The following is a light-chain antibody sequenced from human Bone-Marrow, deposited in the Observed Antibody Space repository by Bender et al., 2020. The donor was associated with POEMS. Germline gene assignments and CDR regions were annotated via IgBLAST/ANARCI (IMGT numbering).Light chain of an antibody. Sequence: QSVLTQPPSASGIPGQRVTISCSGSSSNIGSTYVYWYQQLPGTAPKLLIYRNNQRPSGVPDRFSGSKSGTSASLAITGLQAEDEGDYYCQSYDNSLGGWVFGGGTKLTVL. CDR1: SSNIGSTY. CDR2: RNN. J-gene: IGLJ3*02. V-gene: IGLV1-47*01. CDR3: QSYDNSLGGWV.